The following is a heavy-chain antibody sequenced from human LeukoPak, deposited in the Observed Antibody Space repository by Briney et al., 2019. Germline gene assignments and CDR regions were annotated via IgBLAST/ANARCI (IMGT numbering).Heavy chain of an antibody. Sequence: PSETLSLTCTVSGGSISSSSYYWGWIRQPPGKGLEWIATIYYTGNTYYNPSLKSRVTISVDTSKNQFSLKLSSVTAADTAVYYCARGAGRKGDFLWFGELSSDAFDIWGQGTMVTVSS. V-gene: IGHV4-39*07. CDR3: ARGAGRKGDFLWFGELSSDAFDI. CDR1: GGSISSSSYY. D-gene: IGHD3-10*01. J-gene: IGHJ3*02. CDR2: IYYTGNT.